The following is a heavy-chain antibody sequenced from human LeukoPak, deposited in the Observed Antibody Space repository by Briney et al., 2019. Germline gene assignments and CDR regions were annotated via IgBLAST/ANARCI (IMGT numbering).Heavy chain of an antibody. CDR2: ISGSGGST. V-gene: IGHV3-23*01. Sequence: GGSLRLSCAASGFTFSSYAMSWVRQAPGKGLEWVSAISGSGGSTYYADSVKGRFTISRDNSKNTLYMQMNSLRAEDTAVYYCAVYYYDSSGLGWDYWGQGTLVTVSS. J-gene: IGHJ4*02. CDR1: GFTFSSYA. D-gene: IGHD3-22*01. CDR3: AVYYYDSSGLGWDY.